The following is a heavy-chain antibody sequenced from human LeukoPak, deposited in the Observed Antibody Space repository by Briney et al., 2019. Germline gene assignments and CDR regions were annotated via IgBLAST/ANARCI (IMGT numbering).Heavy chain of an antibody. D-gene: IGHD3-10*01. J-gene: IGHJ4*02. CDR3: ATNYGSGSYYILVY. CDR2: IYHSGST. V-gene: IGHV4-59*04. Sequence: SETLSLTCNVSGGSTSGFWTWIRQPPGKGLEWIGNIYHSGSTYYNPSLKSRVTISLDTSKNQFSLKLSSVTAADTAVYYCATNYGSGSYYILVYWGQGTLVTVSS. CDR1: GGSTSGF.